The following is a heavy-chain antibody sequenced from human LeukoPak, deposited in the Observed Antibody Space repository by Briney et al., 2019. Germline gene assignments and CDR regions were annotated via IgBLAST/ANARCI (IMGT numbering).Heavy chain of an antibody. J-gene: IGHJ4*02. CDR3: ANVRDGYNSGYFDY. Sequence: PGGSLRLSCAASGFTFSSYEMNWVRQAPGKGLEWVSYISSSGSTIYYADSVKGRFTISRDNAKNSLYLQMNSLRAEDTAVYYCANVRDGYNSGYFDYWGQGTLVTVSS. V-gene: IGHV3-48*03. D-gene: IGHD5-24*01. CDR1: GFTFSSYE. CDR2: ISSSGSTI.